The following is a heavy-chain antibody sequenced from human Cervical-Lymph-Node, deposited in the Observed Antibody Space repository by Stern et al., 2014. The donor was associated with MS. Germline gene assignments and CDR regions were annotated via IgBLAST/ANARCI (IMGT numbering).Heavy chain of an antibody. Sequence: QVQLQESGPGLVKPSQTLSLTCTVFGGSISSGGYYWSWIRQHPGKALEWIGYIYYSGTSYYNPSLKSRVNISLDKSKNQFSLKLSSVTAADTAVYFCTRGLAYNYEYFHLWGQGTLVTVSS. J-gene: IGHJ1*01. CDR1: GGSISSGGYY. V-gene: IGHV4-31*03. CDR2: IYYSGTS. D-gene: IGHD5-24*01. CDR3: TRGLAYNYEYFHL.